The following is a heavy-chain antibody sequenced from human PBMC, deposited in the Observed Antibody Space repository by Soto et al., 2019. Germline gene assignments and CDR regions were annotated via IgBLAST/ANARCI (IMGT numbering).Heavy chain of an antibody. D-gene: IGHD3-3*01. J-gene: IGHJ4*02. CDR2: IKSKADGGTT. CDR1: GFTFSNAW. Sequence: GGSLRLSCAASGFTFSNAWMSWVRQAPGKGLEWVGRIKSKADGGTTDYAAPVKGRFTISRDDSKNTLYLQMNSLKTEDTAVYYCTTDRRIFGVVIHSFDYWGQGTLVTVSS. V-gene: IGHV3-15*01. CDR3: TTDRRIFGVVIHSFDY.